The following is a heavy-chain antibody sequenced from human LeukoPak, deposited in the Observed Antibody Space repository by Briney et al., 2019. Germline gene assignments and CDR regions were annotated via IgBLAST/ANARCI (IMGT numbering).Heavy chain of an antibody. CDR3: ARGTITKLKT. CDR1: GGSFSGYY. Sequence: SETLSLTCAVYGGSFSGYYCSWIRQPPGKGLEWIGEINHGGTSNYNPSFQSRVTISLDTSKNHFSPKLNSVTAADTAVYYCARGTITKLKTWGQGALVTVSS. CDR2: INHGGTS. J-gene: IGHJ5*02. V-gene: IGHV4-34*01. D-gene: IGHD1-14*01.